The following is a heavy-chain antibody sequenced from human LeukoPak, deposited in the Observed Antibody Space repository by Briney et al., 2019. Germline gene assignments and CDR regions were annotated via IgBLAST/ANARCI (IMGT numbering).Heavy chain of an antibody. CDR1: GYTFTSYA. Sequence: GASVKVSCKASGYTFTSYAMHWVRQAPGQRLEWMGWINAGNGNTKYSQEFQGRVTITRDTSASTAYMELRSLRSDDTAVYYCARDRWVRWELSTSPVGDIFDYWGQGTLVTVSS. V-gene: IGHV1-3*01. CDR3: ARDRWVRWELSTSPVGDIFDY. J-gene: IGHJ4*02. D-gene: IGHD1-26*01. CDR2: INAGNGNT.